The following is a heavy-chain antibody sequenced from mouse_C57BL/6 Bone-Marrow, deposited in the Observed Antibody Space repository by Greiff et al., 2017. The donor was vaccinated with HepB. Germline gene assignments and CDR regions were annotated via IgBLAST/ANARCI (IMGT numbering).Heavy chain of an antibody. J-gene: IGHJ4*01. CDR1: GYAFSSSW. V-gene: IGHV1-82*01. D-gene: IGHD1-1*02. Sequence: QVHVKQSGPELVKPGASVKISCKASGYAFSSSWMNWVKQRPGKGLEWIGRIYPGDGDTNYNGKFKGKATLTADKSSSTAYMQLSSLTSEDSAVYFCARGSYLYYAMDYWGQGTSVTVSS. CDR3: ARGSYLYYAMDY. CDR2: IYPGDGDT.